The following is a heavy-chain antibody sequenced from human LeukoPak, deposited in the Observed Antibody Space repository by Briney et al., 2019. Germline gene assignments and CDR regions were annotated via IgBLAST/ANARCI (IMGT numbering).Heavy chain of an antibody. CDR1: GFTFSSYW. CDR3: ASDAYSSSSGRAFDI. Sequence: GGSLRLSCAASGFTFSSYWMHWVRQAPGKGLVWVSRINSDGSSTSYADSVKGRFTISRENTKNTLYLQMNSLRAEDTAVYYCASDAYSSSSGRAFDIWGQGTMVTVSS. J-gene: IGHJ3*02. D-gene: IGHD6-6*01. V-gene: IGHV3-74*01. CDR2: INSDGSST.